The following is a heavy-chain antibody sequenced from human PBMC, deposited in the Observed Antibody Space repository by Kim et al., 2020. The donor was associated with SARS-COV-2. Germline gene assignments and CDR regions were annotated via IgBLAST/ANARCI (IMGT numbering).Heavy chain of an antibody. V-gene: IGHV4-39*01. CDR2: GSTEYN. J-gene: IGHJ6*03. D-gene: IGHD6-6*01. CDR1: GGSISGIRYY. CDR3: VVYSSSSWEDTYYYYMDV. Sequence: SETLSLTCTVSGGSISGIRYYWVGSRESGGYVREWSCECGSTEYNCCNSYIKRRLTLSVNTSKNQLSLKLSAVTAADTALYYCVVYSSSSWEDTYYYYMDVWGTGTTVTVS.